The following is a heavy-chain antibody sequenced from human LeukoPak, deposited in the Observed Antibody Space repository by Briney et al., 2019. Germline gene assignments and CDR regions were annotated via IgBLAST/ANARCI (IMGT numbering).Heavy chain of an antibody. Sequence: ASVKVSCKASGYTFTGYYMHWVRQAPAQGLEWMGWINPNSGGTNYAQKFQGRVTVTRDTSISTAYMELSRLRSDDTAVYYCASGGSPHYYYYYMDVWGKGTTVTVSS. CDR1: GYTFTGYY. CDR3: ASGGSPHYYYYYMDV. J-gene: IGHJ6*03. D-gene: IGHD1-26*01. CDR2: INPNSGGT. V-gene: IGHV1-2*02.